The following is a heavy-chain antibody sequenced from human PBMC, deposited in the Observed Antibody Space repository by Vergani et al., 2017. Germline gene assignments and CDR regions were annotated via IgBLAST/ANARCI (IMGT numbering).Heavy chain of an antibody. Sequence: QVQLVQSGAEVKKPGASVKVSCKASGYTFTSYGISWVRQAPGQGLEWMGWINPNSGGTNYAQKFQGRVTMTRDTSISTAYMELSRLRSDDTAVYYCARGPNIVVVPAAPPPDYWGQGTLVTVSS. J-gene: IGHJ4*02. D-gene: IGHD2-2*01. CDR1: GYTFTSYG. V-gene: IGHV1-2*02. CDR2: INPNSGGT. CDR3: ARGPNIVVVPAAPPPDY.